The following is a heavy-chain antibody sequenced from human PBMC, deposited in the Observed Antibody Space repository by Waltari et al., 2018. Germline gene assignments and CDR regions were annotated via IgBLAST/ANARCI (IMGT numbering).Heavy chain of an antibody. D-gene: IGHD1-26*01. CDR1: GYTFTGYY. V-gene: IGHV1-2*02. CDR2: INPNSGGT. Sequence: QVQLVQSGAEVQKPGPSVKVSCKASGYTFTGYYMHWVRQAPGQGLEWMGWINPNSGGTNYAQKFQGRVTMTRDTSISTAYMELSRLRSDDTAVYYCARDPHRHIVGATDDAFDIWGQGTMVTVSS. CDR3: ARDPHRHIVGATDDAFDI. J-gene: IGHJ3*02.